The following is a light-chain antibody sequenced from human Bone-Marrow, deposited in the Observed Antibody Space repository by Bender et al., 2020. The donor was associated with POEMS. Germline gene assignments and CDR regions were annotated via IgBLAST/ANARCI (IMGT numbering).Light chain of an antibody. CDR2: SSH. Sequence: QSVLTQPPSASGTPGQRVTISCSGGSSNIGAHAVNWYQHLPGTAPKLLIYSSHRRPSEVPDRFSGSRSGTSASLAISGLQSEDEADYYCSSYTSSSTLVLFGGGTKLTVL. J-gene: IGLJ2*01. CDR1: SSNIGAHA. V-gene: IGLV1-44*01. CDR3: SSYTSSSTLVL.